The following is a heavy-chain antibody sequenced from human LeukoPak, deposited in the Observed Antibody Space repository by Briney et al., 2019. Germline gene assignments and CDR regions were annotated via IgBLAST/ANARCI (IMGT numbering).Heavy chain of an antibody. V-gene: IGHV3-23*01. CDR1: GFTFSSYA. Sequence: GGSLRLSCAASGFTFSSYAMSWVRQAPGKGLEWVSAISGSGGSTYYADSVKGRFTISRDNSKNTLYLQMNSLRAEDTAVYYCAKDYGVLGPRTYYFDYWSQGPLVTAPS. CDR2: ISGSGGST. J-gene: IGHJ4*02. D-gene: IGHD3-16*01. CDR3: AKDYGVLGPRTYYFDY.